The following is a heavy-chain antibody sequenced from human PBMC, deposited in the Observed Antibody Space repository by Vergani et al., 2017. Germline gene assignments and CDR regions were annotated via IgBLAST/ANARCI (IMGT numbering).Heavy chain of an antibody. D-gene: IGHD2-15*01. CDR3: ARGVSNSDIVVVVAAPAPFDY. CDR1: GGSFSGYY. J-gene: IGHJ4*02. Sequence: QVQLQQWGAGLLKPSETLSLTCAVYGGSFSGYYWSWIRQPPGKGLEWIGEINHSGSTNYNPSLNSRVTISVDTSKNQFVLKLSSVTAADSAVYYCARGVSNSDIVVVVAAPAPFDYWGQGTLVTVSS. CDR2: INHSGST. V-gene: IGHV4-34*01.